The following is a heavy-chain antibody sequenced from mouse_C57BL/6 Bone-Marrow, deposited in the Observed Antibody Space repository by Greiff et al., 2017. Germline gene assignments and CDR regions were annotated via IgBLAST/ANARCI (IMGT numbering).Heavy chain of an antibody. D-gene: IGHD2-1*01. CDR2: IYPGNSDT. CDR3: GYGNYVAWFAY. Sequence: EVQLQQSGTVLARPGASVKMSCKTSGYTFTSYWMHWVKQRPGQGLEWIGDIYPGNSDTSYNQKFKGKAKLTAVTSASIAYMELSSLTNEDSAVYYGGYGNYVAWFAYWGQGTLVTVSA. CDR1: GYTFTSYW. J-gene: IGHJ3*01. V-gene: IGHV1-5*01.